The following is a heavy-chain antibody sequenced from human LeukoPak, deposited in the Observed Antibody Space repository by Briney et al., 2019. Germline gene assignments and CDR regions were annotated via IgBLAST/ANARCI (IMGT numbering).Heavy chain of an antibody. CDR2: IWYDGSNK. J-gene: IGHJ4*02. Sequence: GGSLRLSCAASGFTFGSYGMHWVRQAPGKGLEWVAVIWYDGSNKYYADSVKGPFTISRDNSKNTLYLQMNSLRAEDTAVYYCARSYSSSWYYFDYWGQGTLVTVSS. CDR1: GFTFGSYG. V-gene: IGHV3-33*01. CDR3: ARSYSSSWYYFDY. D-gene: IGHD6-13*01.